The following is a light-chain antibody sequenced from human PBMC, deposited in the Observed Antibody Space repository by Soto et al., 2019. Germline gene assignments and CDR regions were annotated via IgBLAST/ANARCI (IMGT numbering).Light chain of an antibody. CDR2: DAS. CDR3: QQYGSSPPIFT. J-gene: IGKJ3*01. CDR1: QSVSSSY. Sequence: EIVLTQSPGTLSLSPGERATLSCRASQSVSSSYLAWYQQKPGQAPRLLIYDASSRATGIPDRFSGSGSGTDFTLTIRRLEHGDFGVYHCQQYGSSPPIFTFGRGTNVAIK. V-gene: IGKV3-20*01.